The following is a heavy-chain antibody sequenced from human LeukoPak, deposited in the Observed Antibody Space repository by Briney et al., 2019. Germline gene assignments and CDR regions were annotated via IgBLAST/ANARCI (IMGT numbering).Heavy chain of an antibody. J-gene: IGHJ4*02. D-gene: IGHD2/OR15-2a*01. CDR3: AKQRRFREYFFDY. V-gene: IGHV3-33*06. CDR2: IWSDGNTK. CDR1: GFTFRSYG. Sequence: GRSLRLSCEASGFTFRSYGMHWVRQAPGKALEWVAVIWSDGNTKYYADSVEGRFNISRDNSKNTLFLQMDSLRVEDTAVYFCAKQRRFREYFFDYWGQGTLVTVSS.